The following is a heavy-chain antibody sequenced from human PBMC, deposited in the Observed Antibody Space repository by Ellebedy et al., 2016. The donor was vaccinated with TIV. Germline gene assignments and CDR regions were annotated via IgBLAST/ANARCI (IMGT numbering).Heavy chain of an antibody. CDR1: GYPLIEFS. D-gene: IGHD1/OR15-1a*01. V-gene: IGHV1-24*01. Sequence: ASVKVSXXVSGYPLIEFSMHWVRQAPGKELEWMAGFDPENNETIYTQKFQGRVTLTEDTSTDTAYLDLSSLRSEDTAIYYCAIEREQVLIGAYGMDVWGQGTTVTVSS. J-gene: IGHJ6*02. CDR2: FDPENNET. CDR3: AIEREQVLIGAYGMDV.